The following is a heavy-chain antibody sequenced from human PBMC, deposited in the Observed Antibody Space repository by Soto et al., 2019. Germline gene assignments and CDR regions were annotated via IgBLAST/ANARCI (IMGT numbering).Heavy chain of an antibody. Sequence: SETLSLTCTVSGGSISSYYWSWIRQPPGKGLEWIGYIYYNGSTYYNPSLKSRVTISMDTSKNQFSLKVNSVTAADTAVYHCARRSVGRCYNYWGQGTLVTV. CDR3: ARRSVGRCYNY. V-gene: IGHV4-59*04. CDR2: IYYNGST. CDR1: GGSISSYY. D-gene: IGHD2-15*01. J-gene: IGHJ4*02.